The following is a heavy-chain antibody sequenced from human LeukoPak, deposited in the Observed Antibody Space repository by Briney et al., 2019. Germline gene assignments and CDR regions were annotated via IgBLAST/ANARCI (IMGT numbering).Heavy chain of an antibody. V-gene: IGHV4-34*01. CDR3: ARGLGYSGYDAVDY. CDR1: GRSISGYY. CDR2: INHSGST. Sequence: PAETLSLICTVSGRSISGYYWSWIRQPPGKGLEWIGEINHSGSTNYNPSLKSRVTISVDTSKNQFSLKLSSVTAADTAVYYCARGLGYSGYDAVDYWGQGTLVTVSS. J-gene: IGHJ4*02. D-gene: IGHD5-12*01.